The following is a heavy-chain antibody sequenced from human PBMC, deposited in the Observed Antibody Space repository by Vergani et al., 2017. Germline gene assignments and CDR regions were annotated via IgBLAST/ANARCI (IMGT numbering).Heavy chain of an antibody. CDR2: ISGSGCST. J-gene: IGHJ4*02. CDR1: GFTFSSYA. CDR3: AKAARPRPYYFDY. Sequence: EVQLLESGGGLVQPGGSLRLSCAASGFTFSSYAMSWVRQAPGKGLEWVSAISGSGCSTYYADSVKGRFTNSRTNSKNTLYLQMNSLRAEDTAVYYCAKAARPRPYYFDYWGQGTLVTVSS. V-gene: IGHV3-23*01. D-gene: IGHD6-6*01.